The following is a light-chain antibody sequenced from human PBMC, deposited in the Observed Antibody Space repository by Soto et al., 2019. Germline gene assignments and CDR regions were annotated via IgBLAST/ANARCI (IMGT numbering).Light chain of an antibody. CDR2: KAS. V-gene: IGKV1-5*03. Sequence: DIQMTQSPSTLSAAVGDRITITCRASQSIDRWLAWYQQKPGKAPKVLIYKASILEIGVPSRFSGSGSGTEFTLTISSLQPDDSASYYCQQFDDYPLTFGGGTKVEIK. CDR3: QQFDDYPLT. CDR1: QSIDRW. J-gene: IGKJ4*01.